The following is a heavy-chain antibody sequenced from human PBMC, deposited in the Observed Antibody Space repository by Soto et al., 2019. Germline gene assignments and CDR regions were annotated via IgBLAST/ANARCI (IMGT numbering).Heavy chain of an antibody. CDR3: ATQEVGGSYVYTFDP. J-gene: IGHJ5*02. V-gene: IGHV4-39*01. CDR2: IFYSGYT. Sequence: PSETLSLTCTVSGGSISSSNYYWGWIRQPPGKGLEWIGCIFYSGYTYYNPSLKSRVTISVDTSKNQFSLTLSSVTAADTAVYYCATQEVGGSYVYTFDPWGQGTLDTVSS. CDR1: GGSISSSNYY. D-gene: IGHD1-26*01.